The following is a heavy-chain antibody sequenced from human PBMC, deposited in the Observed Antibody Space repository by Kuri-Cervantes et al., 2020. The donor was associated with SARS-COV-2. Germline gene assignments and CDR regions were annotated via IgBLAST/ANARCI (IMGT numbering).Heavy chain of an antibody. CDR2: IGRGGDVI. Sequence: GESLKISCEGSGFAFKDYYMTWIRQAPGKGLEWLSYIGRGGDVIYHADSLEGRFTISRDSAKNSLYLQMNSLRAEDTAVYYCARGYSSGWYFDYWGQGTLVTVSS. CDR1: GFAFKDYY. V-gene: IGHV3-11*04. D-gene: IGHD6-19*01. CDR3: ARGYSSGWYFDY. J-gene: IGHJ4*02.